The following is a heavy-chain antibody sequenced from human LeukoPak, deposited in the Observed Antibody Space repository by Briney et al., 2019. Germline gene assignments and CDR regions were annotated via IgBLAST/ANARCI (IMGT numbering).Heavy chain of an antibody. CDR3: ARAPGGQWLVPKRPWFDP. V-gene: IGHV4-34*01. J-gene: IGHJ5*02. CDR1: GGSFSGYY. D-gene: IGHD6-19*01. Sequence: KASETLSLTCAVYGGSFSGYYWSWIRQPPGKGLEWIGQIHHSGIANYSPSLKGRVTMSVDTSKNQFSLNLSTVAAADTAVYYCARAPGGQWLVPKRPWFDPWGQGTLVTVSS. CDR2: IHHSGIA.